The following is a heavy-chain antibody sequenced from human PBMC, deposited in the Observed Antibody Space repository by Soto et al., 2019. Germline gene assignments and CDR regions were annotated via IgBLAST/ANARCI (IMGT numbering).Heavy chain of an antibody. Sequence: QVQLVQSGAEVKKPGSSVKVSCKASGGTFSSHTISWVRQAPGQGLEWMGRIIPILGIANYAQKFQGRVTXIADKSTSTAYMELSSLRSEDTAVYYCARGTYEGDYWGQGTLVTVSS. D-gene: IGHD5-12*01. CDR3: ARGTYEGDY. CDR1: GGTFSSHT. J-gene: IGHJ4*02. V-gene: IGHV1-69*02. CDR2: IIPILGIA.